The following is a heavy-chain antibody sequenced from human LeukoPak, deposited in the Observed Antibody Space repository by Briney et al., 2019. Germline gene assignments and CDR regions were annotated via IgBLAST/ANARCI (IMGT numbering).Heavy chain of an antibody. CDR1: GFTFSSYA. D-gene: IGHD3-22*01. J-gene: IGHJ6*02. CDR2: ISGSGGST. V-gene: IGHV3-23*01. CDR3: AKRPDSDTGYYYYGMDV. Sequence: GGSLRLSCAASGFTFSSYAMSWVRQAPGKGLEWVSAISGSGGSTYYVDSVKGRFTISRDNSKNTLYLQMNSLRAEDTAVYYCAKRPDSDTGYYYYGMDVWGQGTTVTVSS.